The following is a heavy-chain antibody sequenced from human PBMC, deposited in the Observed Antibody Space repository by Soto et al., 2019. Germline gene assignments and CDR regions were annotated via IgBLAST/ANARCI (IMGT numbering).Heavy chain of an antibody. CDR1: GFTFNQYS. Sequence: VGSLRLSCSASGFTFNQYSMQWVRQSPGKGLQFVSTISSNGGATDYTDSVKGRFTISRDNSKKPLYLQMRRLRPGDTAVYYCVKDLFGMDVWGQGTTVTVSS. CDR3: VKDLFGMDV. V-gene: IGHV3-64D*06. CDR2: ISSNGGAT. J-gene: IGHJ6*02.